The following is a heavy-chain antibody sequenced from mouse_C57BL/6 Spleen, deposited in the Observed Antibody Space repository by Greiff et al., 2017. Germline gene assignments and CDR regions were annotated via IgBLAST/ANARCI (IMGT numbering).Heavy chain of an antibody. Sequence: VQLQQSGAELVKPGASVKMSCTASGYTFTSYWITWVKQRPGQGLEWMGEIYPGSGSTNYNEKFKSKATLTVDTSSSTAYMQLSSLTSEDAAVYYCARDYSNDFDYWGQGTTLTVSS. J-gene: IGHJ2*01. CDR3: ARDYSNDFDY. CDR1: GYTFTSYW. V-gene: IGHV1-55*01. CDR2: IYPGSGST. D-gene: IGHD2-5*01.